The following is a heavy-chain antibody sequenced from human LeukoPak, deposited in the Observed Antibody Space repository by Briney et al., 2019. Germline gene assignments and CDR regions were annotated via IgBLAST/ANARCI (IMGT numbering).Heavy chain of an antibody. J-gene: IGHJ3*02. CDR2: IYYSGST. Sequence: SETLSLTCTVSGGSISSYYWSWIRQPPGKGLEWIGYIYYSGSTNYNPSLKSRVTISVDTSKNQFSLKLSSVTAADTAVYYCARGNSTQTTEDAFDIWGQGTMVTVSS. CDR1: GGSISSYY. CDR3: ARGNSTQTTEDAFDI. D-gene: IGHD2/OR15-2a*01. V-gene: IGHV4-59*12.